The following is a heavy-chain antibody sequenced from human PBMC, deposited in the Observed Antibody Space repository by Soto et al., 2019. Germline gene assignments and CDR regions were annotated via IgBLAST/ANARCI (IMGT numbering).Heavy chain of an antibody. CDR3: ARGVIGENGDRFDY. CDR1: GFAVTSDY. J-gene: IGHJ4*02. Sequence: GGSLRLSCAVSGFAVTSDYLSWVRQAPGKGLEWVSAIYSRGRTYHTDSVKGRFTISRDNSKNTLYLQMDSLRAEDTAVYYCARGVIGENGDRFDYWGQGTLVTVSS. V-gene: IGHV3-66*01. CDR2: IYSRGRT. D-gene: IGHD2-21*02.